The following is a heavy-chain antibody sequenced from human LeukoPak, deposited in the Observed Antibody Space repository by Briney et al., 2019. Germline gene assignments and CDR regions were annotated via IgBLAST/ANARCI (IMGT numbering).Heavy chain of an antibody. V-gene: IGHV3-21*01. CDR2: ISSSSSYI. Sequence: GGSLRLSCAASGFAFSSYSMNWVRQAPGKGLEWVSSISSSSSYIYYADSVKGRFTISRDNAKNSLYLQMNSLRAEDTAVYYCARDSADIVVVPAAMSAFDIWGQGTMVTVSS. CDR3: ARDSADIVVVPAAMSAFDI. CDR1: GFAFSSYS. J-gene: IGHJ3*02. D-gene: IGHD2-2*01.